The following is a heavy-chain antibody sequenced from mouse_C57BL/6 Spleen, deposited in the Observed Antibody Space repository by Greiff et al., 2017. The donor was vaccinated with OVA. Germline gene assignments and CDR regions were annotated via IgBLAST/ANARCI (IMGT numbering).Heavy chain of an antibody. Sequence: EVQGVESGGGLVKPGGSLKLSCAASGFTFSSYAMSWVRQTPEKRLEWVATISDGGSYTYYPDNVKGRFTISRDNAKNSLYRQMNHQKTADTAMYYCARELGGYAMDYRGQGTSVTVSS. D-gene: IGHD4-1*01. CDR2: ISDGGSYT. CDR1: GFTFSSYA. J-gene: IGHJ4*01. CDR3: ARELGGYAMDY. V-gene: IGHV5-4*01.